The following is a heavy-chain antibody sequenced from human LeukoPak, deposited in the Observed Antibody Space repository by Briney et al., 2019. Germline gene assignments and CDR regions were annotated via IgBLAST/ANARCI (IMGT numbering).Heavy chain of an antibody. Sequence: GGSLRLSCAASGFTFSSYGMHWVRQAPGKGLEWVAVISYDGSNKYYADSVKGRFTISRDNSKNTLYLQMNSLRAEDTAVYYCAKDFWSGFTDYWGQGTLVTVSS. V-gene: IGHV3-30*18. J-gene: IGHJ4*02. CDR1: GFTFSSYG. D-gene: IGHD3-3*01. CDR2: ISYDGSNK. CDR3: AKDFWSGFTDY.